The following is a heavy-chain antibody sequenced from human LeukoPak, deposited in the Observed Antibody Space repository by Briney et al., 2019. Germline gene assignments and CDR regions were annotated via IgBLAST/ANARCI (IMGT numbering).Heavy chain of an antibody. Sequence: GASVKVSCKVSGYTLTELSMHWVRQAPGKGLEWMGGFDPEDGETIYAQKFQGRVTMTEDTSTDTAYMELSSLRSEDTAVYYCATERIAGATTTRKYYYYYYGMDVWGQGTTVTVSS. CDR1: GYTLTELS. J-gene: IGHJ6*02. CDR3: ATERIAGATTTRKYYYYYYGMDV. D-gene: IGHD1-26*01. V-gene: IGHV1-24*01. CDR2: FDPEDGET.